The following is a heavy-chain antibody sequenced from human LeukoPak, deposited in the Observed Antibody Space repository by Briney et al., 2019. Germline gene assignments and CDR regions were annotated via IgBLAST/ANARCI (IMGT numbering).Heavy chain of an antibody. D-gene: IGHD3-10*01. J-gene: IGHJ4*02. CDR3: AREGTEVLDY. CDR2: IIPIFGTA. CDR1: GGTFSSYA. V-gene: IGHV1-69*01. Sequence: SVRVSCKASGGTFSSYAISWVRQAPGQGLEWMGGIIPIFGTANYAQKFQGRVTLTADESTSTAYMELSSLRSEDTAVYYCAREGTEVLDYWGQGTLVTVSS.